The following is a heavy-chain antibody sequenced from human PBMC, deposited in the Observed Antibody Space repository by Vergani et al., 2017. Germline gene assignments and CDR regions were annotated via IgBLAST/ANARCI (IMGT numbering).Heavy chain of an antibody. Sequence: EVQLVESGGVVVQPGGSLRLSCAASGFTFDDYTMHWVRQAPGKGLEWVSLISWDGGSTYYADSVKGRFTISRDNAKNSLYLQMNSLRAEDTALYYCARDDAHYYGSGSFDYWGQGTLVTVSS. D-gene: IGHD3-10*01. CDR1: GFTFDDYT. V-gene: IGHV3-43*01. CDR2: ISWDGGST. J-gene: IGHJ4*02. CDR3: ARDDAHYYGSGSFDY.